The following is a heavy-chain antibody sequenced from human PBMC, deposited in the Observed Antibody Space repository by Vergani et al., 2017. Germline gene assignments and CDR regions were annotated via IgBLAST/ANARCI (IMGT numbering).Heavy chain of an antibody. CDR2: IYYDGSKK. CDR3: VREGSYCGSTTCRNPSYVYYYHMDV. J-gene: IGHJ6*03. Sequence: QVQLVESGGGVVQPGRSLRLSCTSSGFTFSTYAMHWVRQAPGKGLEWVAIIYYDGSKKYYADSVKGRFTISRDNSRNTLDLLMSSLSAEDTAIYYCVREGSYCGSTTCRNPSYVYYYHMDVWGEGTTVTVSS. D-gene: IGHD2-21*01. V-gene: IGHV3-33*01. CDR1: GFTFSTYA.